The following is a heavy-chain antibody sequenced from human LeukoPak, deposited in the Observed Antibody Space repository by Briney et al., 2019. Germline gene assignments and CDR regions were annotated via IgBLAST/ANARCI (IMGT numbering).Heavy chain of an antibody. Sequence: PGGSLRLSCAASGLXFSDYSITWVRQAPGKGLFWVSGISAGGGSTYYADSVKGRFTISRDNSRNTLYLQMNSLRAEDTAVYYCAKDAAGPEYWGQGTLVTVSS. CDR2: ISAGGGST. CDR1: GLXFSDYS. CDR3: AKDAAGPEY. V-gene: IGHV3-23*01. J-gene: IGHJ4*02. D-gene: IGHD6-13*01.